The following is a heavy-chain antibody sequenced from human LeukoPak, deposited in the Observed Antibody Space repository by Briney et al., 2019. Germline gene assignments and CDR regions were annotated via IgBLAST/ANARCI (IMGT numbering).Heavy chain of an antibody. J-gene: IGHJ4*02. CDR1: GYTFTGSY. D-gene: IGHD2-2*01. V-gene: IGHV1-2*02. Sequence: ASVKVSCKTSGYTFTGSYLHWVRQVPGQGLEWMGWTNPSTGGTKSAQQFEGRVTMTRDTSNTTGYLELRSLRLDDTATHYCARGGAFCSITTCHEFDHWGQGTLVIVSS. CDR2: TNPSTGGT. CDR3: ARGGAFCSITTCHEFDH.